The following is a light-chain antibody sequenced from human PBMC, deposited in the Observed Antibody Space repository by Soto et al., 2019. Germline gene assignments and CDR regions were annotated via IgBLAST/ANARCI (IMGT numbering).Light chain of an antibody. Sequence: EIVMTQSPATLSVSPGERATLSCRASQSVSSNLAWYHQKPGQAPRLLIYGASTRATGIPARFSGSGSGTAFTLTFSSLQSEDFAVYYCQQYNNWPYTFGQGTKLEIK. CDR3: QQYNNWPYT. J-gene: IGKJ2*01. CDR1: QSVSSN. CDR2: GAS. V-gene: IGKV3-15*01.